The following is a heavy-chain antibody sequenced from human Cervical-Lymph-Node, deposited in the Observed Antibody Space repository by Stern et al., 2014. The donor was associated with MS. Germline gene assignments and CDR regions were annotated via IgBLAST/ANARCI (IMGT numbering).Heavy chain of an antibody. CDR1: GGSISTYY. J-gene: IGHJ6*02. Sequence: VQLEESGPGLVKPSETLSLTCTVSGGSISTYYWSWIRQPPGKGLEWIGYIYYSGSTNYNPSLKSRVTISVDTSKNQFSLKLRSVTAADTAVYYCARIDVIAASPMDVWGQGTTVTVSS. CDR3: ARIDVIAASPMDV. CDR2: IYYSGST. D-gene: IGHD6-6*01. V-gene: IGHV4-59*08.